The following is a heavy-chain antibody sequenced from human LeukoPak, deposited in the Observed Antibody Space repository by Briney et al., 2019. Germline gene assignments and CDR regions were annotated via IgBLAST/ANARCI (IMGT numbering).Heavy chain of an antibody. CDR2: FSSSGST. CDR1: GDSITYFY. CDR3: ARGRLLLPGYFDN. D-gene: IGHD2-15*01. J-gene: IGHJ4*02. V-gene: IGHV4-4*07. Sequence: KSSETLSLTCSVFGDSITYFYWSWIRQAAGKGLEWIGRFSSSGSTDYNASLKSRVTISIDTSKKQFSLKLNSVTAADTAVYYCARGRLLLPGYFDNWGQGTLVTVSS.